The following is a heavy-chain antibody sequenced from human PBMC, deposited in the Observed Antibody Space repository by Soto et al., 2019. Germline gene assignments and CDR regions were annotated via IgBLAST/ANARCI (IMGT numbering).Heavy chain of an antibody. J-gene: IGHJ4*02. CDR1: GFTFSTYG. D-gene: IGHD6-13*01. V-gene: IGHV3-30*18. CDR2: MSYDGTKE. CDR3: AKEYGSTWIDH. Sequence: QVELVESGGGVVQPGRSLRLSCAASGFTFSTYGMHWVRQAPGKGLEWVAAMSYDGTKEYYVDSVKGPFTTSRDNSRNTLFLQLNSLRAEKTAVYYCAKEYGSTWIDHWGQGTLVTVSS.